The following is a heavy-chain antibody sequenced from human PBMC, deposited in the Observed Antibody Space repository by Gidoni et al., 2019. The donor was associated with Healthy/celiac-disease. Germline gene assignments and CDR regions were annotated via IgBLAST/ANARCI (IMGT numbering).Heavy chain of an antibody. CDR1: GFTFSSYG. J-gene: IGHJ4*02. Sequence: QVQLVESGGGVVQPGRSLILSCAASGFTFSSYGMHWVRQAPGKGLEWVAVIWYDGSNKYYADSVKGRFTISRDNSKNTLYLQMNSLRAEDTAVYYCAREYVFYRGSSRSIAAGFGYWGQGTLVTVSS. V-gene: IGHV3-33*01. D-gene: IGHD6-25*01. CDR2: IWYDGSNK. CDR3: AREYVFYRGSSRSIAAGFGY.